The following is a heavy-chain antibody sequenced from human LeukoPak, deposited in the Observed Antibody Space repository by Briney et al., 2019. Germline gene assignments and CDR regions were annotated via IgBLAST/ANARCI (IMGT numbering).Heavy chain of an antibody. J-gene: IGHJ6*03. V-gene: IGHV4-30-4*08. CDR2: IYYSGST. CDR1: GGSISSGDYY. CDR3: ARDTIVVVPAARGGGWYYYMDV. Sequence: SQTLSLTCTVSGGSISSGDYYWSWIRQPPGKGLEWIGYIYYSGSTYYNPSLKSRVTISVDTSKNQFSLKLSSVTAADTAVYYCARDTIVVVPAARGGGWYYYMDVWGKGTTVTVSS. D-gene: IGHD2-2*01.